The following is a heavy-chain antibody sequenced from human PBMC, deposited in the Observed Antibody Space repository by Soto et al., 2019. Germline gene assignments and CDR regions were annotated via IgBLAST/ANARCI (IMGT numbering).Heavy chain of an antibody. CDR1: GFTFSSYA. J-gene: IGHJ6*02. CDR3: AKRSGIVVVPDAPARNYYYYGMDV. CDR2: ISGSGGST. V-gene: IGHV3-23*01. D-gene: IGHD2-2*01. Sequence: GGSLRLSCAASGFTFSSYAMRWVRQAPGKGLEWVSAISGSGGSTYYADSVKGRFTISRDNSKNTLYLQMNSLRAEDTAVYYCAKRSGIVVVPDAPARNYYYYGMDVWGQGTTVTVSS.